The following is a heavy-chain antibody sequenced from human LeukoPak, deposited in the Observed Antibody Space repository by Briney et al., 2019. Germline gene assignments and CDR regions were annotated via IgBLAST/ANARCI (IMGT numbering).Heavy chain of an antibody. V-gene: IGHV1-69*04. Sequence: APVKVSCKASGGTFSSYAISWVRQAPGQGLEWMGRIIPILGIANYAQKFQGRVTITADKSTSTAYMELSSLRSEDTAVYYCARSRSQWLVRGRYYFDYWGQGTLVTVSS. CDR2: IIPILGIA. CDR3: ARSRSQWLVRGRYYFDY. D-gene: IGHD6-19*01. J-gene: IGHJ4*02. CDR1: GGTFSSYA.